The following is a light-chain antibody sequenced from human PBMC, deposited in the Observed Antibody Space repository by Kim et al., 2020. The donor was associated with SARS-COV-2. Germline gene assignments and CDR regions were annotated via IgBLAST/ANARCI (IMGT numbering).Light chain of an antibody. CDR1: QSVSSL. V-gene: IGKV1-5*01. CDR2: DAS. J-gene: IGKJ1*01. CDR3: QQYNTSPRT. Sequence: TAIGDRVTITRRASQSVSSLLAWYQQKPGQAPNLLIYDASSLKSGVPSRFSGRGSGTEVTLTIRRLQPDDFATYYCQQYNTSPRTFGQGTKVDIK.